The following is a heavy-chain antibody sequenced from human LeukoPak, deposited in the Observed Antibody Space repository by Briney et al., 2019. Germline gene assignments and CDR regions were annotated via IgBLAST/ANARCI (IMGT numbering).Heavy chain of an antibody. CDR3: AKGSRITIFGVVIGFDY. CDR2: ISGSGGST. Sequence: GGSLRLSCAASGFTFYRYWMSWVRQAPGKGLEWVSTISGSGGSTYYADSVKGRFTISRDNSKNTLYLQMNSLRAEDTAVYYCAKGSRITIFGVVIGFDYWGQGTLVTVSS. CDR1: GFTFYRYW. D-gene: IGHD3-3*01. J-gene: IGHJ4*02. V-gene: IGHV3-23*01.